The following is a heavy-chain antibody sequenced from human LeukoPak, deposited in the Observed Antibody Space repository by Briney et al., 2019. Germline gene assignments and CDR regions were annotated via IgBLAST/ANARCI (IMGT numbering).Heavy chain of an antibody. J-gene: IGHJ6*04. CDR1: GFTFSPYA. CDR2: MNSNEGTP. CDR3: VKGRGYYYYYGMDV. Sequence: PGGSLRLSCSASGFTFSPYAMNWVRQAPGKGLEYVSAMNSNEGTPYYADSVQGRFTISRDDSKNTLYLQMSSLRAEDTAVYYCVKGRGYYYYYGMDVWGRGTMVIVSS. V-gene: IGHV3-64D*06.